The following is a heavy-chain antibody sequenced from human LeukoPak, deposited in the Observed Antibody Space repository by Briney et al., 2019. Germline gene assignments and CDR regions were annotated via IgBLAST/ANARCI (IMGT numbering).Heavy chain of an antibody. D-gene: IGHD5-12*01. J-gene: IGHJ6*02. V-gene: IGHV3-11*01. CDR3: ARVKVSGYDWAPPYMDV. CDR2: ISSSGSTI. Sequence: GGSLRLSYAASGFTFSDYYMSWIRQAPGKGLEWVSYISSSGSTIYYADSVKGRFTISRVNAKNSLYLQMNSLRAEDTAVYYCARVKVSGYDWAPPYMDVWGQGTTVTVSS. CDR1: GFTFSDYY.